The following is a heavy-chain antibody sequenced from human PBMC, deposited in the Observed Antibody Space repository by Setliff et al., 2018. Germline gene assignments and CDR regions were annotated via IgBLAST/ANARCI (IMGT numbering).Heavy chain of an antibody. CDR3: ARTSGSGSSLLPNFSDP. Sequence: SETLSLTCTVSGGSISSSSYYWGWIRQPPGKGLEWIGSIYYSGSTYYNPTLKSRVTISVDTSKNQFSLKLSSVTAADSAVYYCARTSGSGSSLLPNFSDPWGQGTLVTVSS. V-gene: IGHV4-39*07. CDR2: IYYSGST. D-gene: IGHD3-10*01. CDR1: GGSISSSSYY. J-gene: IGHJ5*02.